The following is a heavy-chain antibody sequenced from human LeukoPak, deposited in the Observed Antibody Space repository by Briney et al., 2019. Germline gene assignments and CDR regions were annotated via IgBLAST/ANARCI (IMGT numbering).Heavy chain of an antibody. V-gene: IGHV3-30-3*01. J-gene: IGHJ4*02. D-gene: IGHD4-23*01. CDR2: ISYDGSNK. CDR3: ARDEVGYGGTLGLIDY. Sequence: PGGSLRLSCAASGFTFSSYAMHWVRQAPGKGLEWVAVISYDGSNKYYADSVKGRFTISRDNSKNTLYLQMNSLRAEDTAVYYCARDEVGYGGTLGLIDYWGQGTLVTVSS. CDR1: GFTFSSYA.